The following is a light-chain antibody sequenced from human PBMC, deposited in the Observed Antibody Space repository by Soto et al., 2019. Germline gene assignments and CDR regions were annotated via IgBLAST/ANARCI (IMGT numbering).Light chain of an antibody. CDR3: QEYSSSRT. CDR1: QSVTNTY. CDR2: GAS. V-gene: IGKV3-20*01. Sequence: EVVLTQSPGTLSLSPGERATLSCRASQSVTNTYLAWYQQKPGQAPRLLIYGASSRPTGVQDRFTDGGSGTDFTLTISSLEPDDFAVYYCQEYSSSRTFGQGTKVEI. J-gene: IGKJ1*01.